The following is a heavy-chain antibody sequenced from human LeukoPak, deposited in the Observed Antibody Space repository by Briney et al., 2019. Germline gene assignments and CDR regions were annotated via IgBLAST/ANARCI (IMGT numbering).Heavy chain of an antibody. Sequence: ASVKVSCKASGYNFTAYYMHWVRQAPGQGLEWMGRITLKTGATHYAQRFQGRVTLTSDTSINTAYMELSDLRSDDTAIHFCARATAPPYYFYYMDVWGKGTTVIVSS. CDR2: ITLKTGAT. CDR3: ARATAPPYYFYYMDV. CDR1: GYNFTAYY. V-gene: IGHV1-2*02. J-gene: IGHJ6*03.